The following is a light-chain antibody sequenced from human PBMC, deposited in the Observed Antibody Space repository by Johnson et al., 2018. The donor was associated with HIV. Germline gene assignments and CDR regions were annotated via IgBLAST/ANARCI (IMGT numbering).Light chain of an antibody. CDR2: ENK. CDR3: GAWDSGLTAHFV. J-gene: IGLJ1*01. Sequence: QAVLTQPPSVSAAPGQRVTISCSGTNSNIGYNSVSWYQQVPGTAPKLLIYENKKRPSGIADRFSASKSGTSATLDIPGLQTGDEADYYCGAWDSGLTAHFVFGSGTTITVL. V-gene: IGLV1-51*02. CDR1: NSNIGYNS.